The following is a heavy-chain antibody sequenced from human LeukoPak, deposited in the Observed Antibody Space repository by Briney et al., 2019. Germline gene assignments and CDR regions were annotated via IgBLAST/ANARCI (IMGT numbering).Heavy chain of an antibody. J-gene: IGHJ4*02. CDR1: GFTFSSYG. V-gene: IGHV3-33*06. Sequence: PGGSLRLSCAASGFTFSSYGMHWVRQAPGKGLEWVAVIWYDGSNKYYADSVKGRFTISRDNSKNTLYLQVNSLRAEDTAVYYCAKGGHCSSTSCYRRGFDYWGQGTLVTVSS. CDR2: IWYDGSNK. CDR3: AKGGHCSSTSCYRRGFDY. D-gene: IGHD2-2*01.